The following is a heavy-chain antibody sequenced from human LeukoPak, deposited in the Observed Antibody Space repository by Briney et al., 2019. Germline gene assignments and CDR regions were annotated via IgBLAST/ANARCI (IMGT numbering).Heavy chain of an antibody. CDR1: GGSISSGGYY. V-gene: IGHV4-30-2*01. CDR2: IYHSGST. CDR3: ARDGEYYDSSGYYFP. Sequence: SETLSLTCTVSGGSISSGGYYWSWIRQPPGKGLEWIGYIYHSGSTYYNPSLKSRVTISVDRSKNQFSLKLSSVTAADTAVYYCARDGEYYDSSGYYFPWGQGTLVTVSS. D-gene: IGHD3-22*01. J-gene: IGHJ5*02.